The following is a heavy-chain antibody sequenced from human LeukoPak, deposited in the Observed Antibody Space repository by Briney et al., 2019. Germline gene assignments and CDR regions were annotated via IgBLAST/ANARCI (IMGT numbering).Heavy chain of an antibody. J-gene: IGHJ4*02. CDR2: IIPILGIA. V-gene: IGHV1-69*04. CDR3: ARDLYRSYSDY. D-gene: IGHD1-14*01. Sequence: SVKVSCKASGGTFSSYAISWVRQAPGQGLEWMGRIIPILGIANYARKFQGRVTITADKSTSTAYMELSSLRSDDTAVYYCARDLYRSYSDYWGQGTLVTVSS. CDR1: GGTFSSYA.